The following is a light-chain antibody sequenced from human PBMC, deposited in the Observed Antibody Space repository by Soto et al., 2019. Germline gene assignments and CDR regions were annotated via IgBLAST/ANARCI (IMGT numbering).Light chain of an antibody. CDR1: SSDVGGYNY. J-gene: IGLJ1*01. V-gene: IGLV2-14*01. Sequence: QSALTQPASVSGSPGQSITISCTGTSSDVGGYNYVSWSQQRPGKAPKLMIYEVSNQPSGVSNRFSGSKSGNTASLTISGLQAEDEADYYCSSYTSSSTLVFGTGTKVTVL. CDR2: EVS. CDR3: SSYTSSSTLV.